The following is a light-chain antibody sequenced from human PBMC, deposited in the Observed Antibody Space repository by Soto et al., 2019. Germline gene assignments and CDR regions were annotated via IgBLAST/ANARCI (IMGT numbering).Light chain of an antibody. J-gene: IGKJ4*01. V-gene: IGKV4-1*01. CDR1: QSVLYNSDSKNY. Sequence: DIVMTQSPDSLAVSLGERATINCKSSQSVLYNSDSKNYLAWYQQKPGQPPKLLIYWASTRDSGVPDRVSGSGSGADFTLTISSRKAEDVAVYYCQQYYTTLTFGGGTKVEIK. CDR2: WAS. CDR3: QQYYTTLT.